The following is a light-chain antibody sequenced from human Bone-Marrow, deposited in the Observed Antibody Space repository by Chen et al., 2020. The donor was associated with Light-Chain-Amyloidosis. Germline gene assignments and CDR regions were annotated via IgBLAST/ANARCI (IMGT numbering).Light chain of an antibody. CDR2: KAS. CDR3: QQYNSYSPGRT. J-gene: IGKJ1*01. CDR1: QIISSW. V-gene: IGKV1-5*03. Sequence: DIQMTQAPSTLSASVGDRVTITCRASQIISSWLAWYQQQPGKAPKHLIYKASSLESGVPSRFSGSGSGTEFTLTISSLQPDDFATYYCQQYNSYSPGRTFGQGTKVEIK.